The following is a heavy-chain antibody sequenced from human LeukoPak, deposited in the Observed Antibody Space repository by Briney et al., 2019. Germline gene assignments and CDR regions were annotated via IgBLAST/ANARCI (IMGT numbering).Heavy chain of an antibody. Sequence: SETLSLTCTVSGGSISSSSYYWSWIRQPPGKGLEWIGYIYYSGSTNYNPSLKSRVTISVDTSKNQFSLKLSSVTAADTAVYYCAIYDSSGYYYPSADYWGQGTLVTVSS. J-gene: IGHJ4*02. D-gene: IGHD3-22*01. V-gene: IGHV4-61*01. CDR1: GGSISSSSYY. CDR2: IYYSGST. CDR3: AIYDSSGYYYPSADY.